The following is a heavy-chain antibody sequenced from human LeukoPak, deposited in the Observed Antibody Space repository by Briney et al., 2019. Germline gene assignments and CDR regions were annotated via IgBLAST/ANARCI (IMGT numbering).Heavy chain of an antibody. CDR3: ARHDSSGYYSDY. D-gene: IGHD3-22*01. CDR1: GFTFSSYG. Sequence: GGSLRLSCAASGFTFSSYGMHWVRQAPGKGLEWVAVIWYDGSNKYYADSVKGRFTISRDNSKNTLYLQMNSLRAEDTAVYYCARHDSSGYYSDYWGQGTLVTVSS. V-gene: IGHV3-33*01. J-gene: IGHJ4*02. CDR2: IWYDGSNK.